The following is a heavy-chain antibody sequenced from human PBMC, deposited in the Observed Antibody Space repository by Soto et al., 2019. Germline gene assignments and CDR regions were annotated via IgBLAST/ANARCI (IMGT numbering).Heavy chain of an antibody. CDR3: ARQGYGPRHGLVDV. Sequence: QVQLQESGPGLVKPSETLSLTCNVSAGSIIDYYCSWFRQPPVKGLEWIGYINHNGYSAYNLALKRRITMSVDTSKTQFSLVLDSVTDTDTAVYYCARQGYGPRHGLVDVWGQGTTVIVSS. J-gene: IGHJ6*02. CDR2: INHNGYS. CDR1: AGSIIDYY. D-gene: IGHD1-1*01. V-gene: IGHV4-59*08.